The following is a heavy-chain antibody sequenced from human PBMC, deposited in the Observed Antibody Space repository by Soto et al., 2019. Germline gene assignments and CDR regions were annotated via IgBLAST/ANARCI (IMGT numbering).Heavy chain of an antibody. Sequence: GGLRLSCAASGFTFSDYYMSWIRQAPGKGLEWLSYISGSSDNTNYADSVKGRFTISRDNAKKSLYLEMNSLRAEDTAVYYCATITMMTWGQGTLVTVSS. D-gene: IGHD3-22*01. CDR3: ATITMMT. CDR2: ISGSSDNT. J-gene: IGHJ5*02. V-gene: IGHV3-11*06. CDR1: GFTFSDYY.